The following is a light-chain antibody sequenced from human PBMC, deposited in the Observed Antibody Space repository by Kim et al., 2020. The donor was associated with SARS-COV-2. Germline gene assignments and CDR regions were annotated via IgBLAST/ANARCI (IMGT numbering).Light chain of an antibody. V-gene: IGLV3-19*01. J-gene: IGLJ2*01. CDR3: NSRDSNDNVV. Sequence: VALGQTVSITCRGDSRSSYYATWYQQKPGQAPILVIYGKNNRPSGIPDRFSGSSSGNTASLTITGTQAGDEADYYCNSRDSNDNVVFGGGTQLTVL. CDR2: GKN. CDR1: SRSSYY.